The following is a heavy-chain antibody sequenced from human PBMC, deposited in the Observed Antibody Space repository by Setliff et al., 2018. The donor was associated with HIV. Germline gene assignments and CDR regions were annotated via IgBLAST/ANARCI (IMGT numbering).Heavy chain of an antibody. CDR2: INPHSGVT. Sequence: ASVKVSCKASGYSFTGYWMHWVRQAPGQGLEWMGRINPHSGVTNYAQKFQGRVTMTRDTSIATAYMDLSRLTSDDTAVHYCAKDSDFGGTTNWFDPWGQGTLVTVSS. J-gene: IGHJ5*02. CDR3: AKDSDFGGTTNWFDP. D-gene: IGHD3-10*01. V-gene: IGHV1-2*06. CDR1: GYSFTGYW.